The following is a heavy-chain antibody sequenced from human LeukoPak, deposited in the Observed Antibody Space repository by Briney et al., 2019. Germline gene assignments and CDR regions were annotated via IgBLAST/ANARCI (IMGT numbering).Heavy chain of an antibody. CDR3: AKDTYYDSSTYMDV. V-gene: IGHV3-30*02. J-gene: IGHJ6*03. CDR2: IHYDGPEK. Sequence: GGSLRLSCAAPGFIFSNYGMHWVRQAPGKGLEWVAFIHYDGPEKYYGDSVKGRFTISRDNSKNTVYLQMNSLRAEDTALYYCAKDTYYDSSTYMDVRGKGTTVTISS. CDR1: GFIFSNYG. D-gene: IGHD3-22*01.